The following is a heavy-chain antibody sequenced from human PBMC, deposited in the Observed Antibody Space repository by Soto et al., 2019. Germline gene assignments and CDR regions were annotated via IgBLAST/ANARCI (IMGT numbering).Heavy chain of an antibody. Sequence: ASVKVSCKASGYTFTSYGISWVRQAPGQGLEWMGWISAYNGNTNYAQKLQGRVTMTTDTSTSTAYMELRSLRSDDTAVYYCARGGYCSSTSCYHYYYYYGMDVWGQGTTVTGSS. D-gene: IGHD2-2*01. CDR2: ISAYNGNT. CDR3: ARGGYCSSTSCYHYYYYYGMDV. J-gene: IGHJ6*02. V-gene: IGHV1-18*04. CDR1: GYTFTSYG.